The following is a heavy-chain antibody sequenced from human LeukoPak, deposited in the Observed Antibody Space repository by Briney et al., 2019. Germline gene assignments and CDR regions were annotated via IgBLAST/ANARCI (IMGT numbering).Heavy chain of an antibody. D-gene: IGHD3-22*01. CDR1: GYSFTSYD. V-gene: IGHV1-8*01. CDR2: MNPNSGNT. J-gene: IGHJ4*02. CDR3: ARGRGYDRTGYVYYFDF. Sequence: ASVKVSCKASGYSFTSYDINWVRQAPGQGYEWVGWMNPNSGNTGHAQEFQGRVTMTRDTSMSTAYMELSSLRYEDTAVYYCARGRGYDRTGYVYYFDFWGQGTLVTVSS.